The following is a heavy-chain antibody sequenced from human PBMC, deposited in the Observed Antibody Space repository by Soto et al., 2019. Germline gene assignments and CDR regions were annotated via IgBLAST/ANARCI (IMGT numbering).Heavy chain of an antibody. J-gene: IGHJ4*02. D-gene: IGHD1-1*01. V-gene: IGHV2-5*02. Sequence: QITLKESGQTLVKPTQTLTLTCSFSGFSLTTGGEGVGWIRQPPGKALEWLALIYWDDAKRYSPSLKRRVTITKDTSKKQVVLTRTNMEPVDAGTYFCAHRRGGAGTTYSFDFVGQGTLVAVSS. CDR3: AHRRGGAGTTYSFDF. CDR2: IYWDDAK. CDR1: GFSLTTGGEG.